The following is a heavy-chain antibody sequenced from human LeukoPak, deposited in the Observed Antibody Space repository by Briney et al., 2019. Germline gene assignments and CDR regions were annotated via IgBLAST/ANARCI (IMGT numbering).Heavy chain of an antibody. Sequence: SSETLSLTCTVSGGSISSGAYYWGWIRQHPGKGPQWIGSIDYSGSTYYNPSLKSRVTILMDTSKNQFSLKLTSLTAADTAVYYCARVPYGDYVDYWGQGNLVTVSS. D-gene: IGHD4-17*01. CDR2: IDYSGST. CDR3: ARVPYGDYVDY. CDR1: GGSISSGAYY. V-gene: IGHV4-31*03. J-gene: IGHJ4*02.